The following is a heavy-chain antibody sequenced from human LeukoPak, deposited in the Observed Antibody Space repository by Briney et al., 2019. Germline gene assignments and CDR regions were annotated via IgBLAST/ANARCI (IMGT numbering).Heavy chain of an antibody. V-gene: IGHV3-11*01. CDR1: GFTFTDYY. CDR3: AGDRKPDRYGGFAD. D-gene: IGHD5-18*01. J-gene: IGHJ4*02. Sequence: PGGSLRLSCAASGFTFTDYYMSWIRQAPGKGLEWISHISNSASTMSYADSVKGRFTISRDNAQNVLYLQMSSLRDDDTAVYYCAGDRKPDRYGGFADWGQGTPVTVSS. CDR2: ISNSASTM.